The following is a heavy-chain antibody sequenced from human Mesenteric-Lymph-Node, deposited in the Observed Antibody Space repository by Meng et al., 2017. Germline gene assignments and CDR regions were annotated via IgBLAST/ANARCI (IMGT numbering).Heavy chain of an antibody. V-gene: IGHV4-31*03. D-gene: IGHD3-10*01. J-gene: IGHJ5*02. CDR3: ARASYGSGSPLGESWFDP. Sequence: QVQVQESGPGLVKPSQTLSLTCTVSGGSVSSGGYYWTWIRQHPGKGLEWFGHIYYSGSTFYNPSLKRRVIISIDTSKNQFSLKLSSVTAADTAVYYCARASYGSGSPLGESWFDPWGQGTLVTVSS. CDR1: GGSVSSGGYY. CDR2: IYYSGST.